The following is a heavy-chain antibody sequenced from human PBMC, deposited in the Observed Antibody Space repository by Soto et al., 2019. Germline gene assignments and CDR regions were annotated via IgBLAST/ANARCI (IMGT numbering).Heavy chain of an antibody. Sequence: QITLKESGPTLVKPTQTLTLTCTFSGFSLSTSGVGVGWIRQPPGKALEWLALIYWDDDKRYSPSLKSRLTITKDTSKNQVVLTMTNRDPVDTATYYCAHRKMATIGYGMDVWGQGTTVTVSS. D-gene: IGHD5-12*01. CDR2: IYWDDDK. CDR3: AHRKMATIGYGMDV. J-gene: IGHJ6*02. V-gene: IGHV2-5*02. CDR1: GFSLSTSGVG.